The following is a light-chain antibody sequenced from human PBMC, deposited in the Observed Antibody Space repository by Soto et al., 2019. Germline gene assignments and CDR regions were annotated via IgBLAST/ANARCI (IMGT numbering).Light chain of an antibody. J-gene: IGLJ1*01. CDR2: EVS. Sequence: QSALTKPASVSGSPGQSITISCTGTSSDVGGYNYVSWYQQHPGKAPKLMIYEVSNLPSGVSNRFSGSKSGNTASLTISGLQAEDEADYYCSSYTSSSTRVFGTGTKVTVL. CDR3: SSYTSSSTRV. CDR1: SSDVGGYNY. V-gene: IGLV2-14*01.